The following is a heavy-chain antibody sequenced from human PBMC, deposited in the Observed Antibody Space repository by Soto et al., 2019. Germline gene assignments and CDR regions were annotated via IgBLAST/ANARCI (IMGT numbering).Heavy chain of an antibody. Sequence: QVQLVESGGGVVQPGRSLRLSCAASGFTFSSYGMHWVRQAPGKGLEWVAVISDDGSNKYYADSVKGRFTISRDNSKNTLYLQMNSLRAEDTALYYCAKDMSPSGRDFDYWGQGTLFTVSS. CDR1: GFTFSSYG. D-gene: IGHD3-10*01. J-gene: IGHJ4*02. V-gene: IGHV3-30*18. CDR2: ISDDGSNK. CDR3: AKDMSPSGRDFDY.